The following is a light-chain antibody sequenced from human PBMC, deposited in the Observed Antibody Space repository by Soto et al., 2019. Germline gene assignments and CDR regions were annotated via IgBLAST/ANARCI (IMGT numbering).Light chain of an antibody. J-gene: IGKJ1*01. CDR3: QQYYSTPWT. CDR1: QSVLYSSNNKNY. Sequence: DIVMTQSPDSLAVSLGERATINCKSSQSVLYSSNNKNYLAWYQQKPGQPPKLLIYWASTRESGVPDRFSGGGSGTDFTPTISSLQAEDVAVYYCQQYYSTPWTFGQGTKVESK. V-gene: IGKV4-1*01. CDR2: WAS.